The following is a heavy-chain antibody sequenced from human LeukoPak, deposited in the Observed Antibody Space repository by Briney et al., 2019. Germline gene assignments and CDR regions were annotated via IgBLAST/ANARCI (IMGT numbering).Heavy chain of an antibody. Sequence: GGSLRLSCEASGFTFSIYTMNWVRQAPGKGLEWVSSISGSSSYSYYADSLKGRFTISRDNAKNSLYLQMNSLRAEDTAVYYCARGGPMATTTPFDYWGQGTLVTVSS. D-gene: IGHD5-12*01. CDR3: ARGGPMATTTPFDY. J-gene: IGHJ4*02. V-gene: IGHV3-21*01. CDR2: ISGSSSYS. CDR1: GFTFSIYT.